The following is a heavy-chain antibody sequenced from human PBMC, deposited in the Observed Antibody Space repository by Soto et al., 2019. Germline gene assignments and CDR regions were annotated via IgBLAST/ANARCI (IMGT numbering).Heavy chain of an antibody. V-gene: IGHV4-31*03. CDR2: VYYSGST. Sequence: SETLSLTCTVSGGSISTGGNYWTWIRQLPGKGLEWIGYVYYSGSTYYNPSLESRVTISVDTSNNQFSLKLSSVTAADTAVYYCARDRGGHFDYCGQGTLVTVSS. CDR3: ARDRGGHFDY. CDR1: GGSISTGGNY. J-gene: IGHJ4*02. D-gene: IGHD3-16*01.